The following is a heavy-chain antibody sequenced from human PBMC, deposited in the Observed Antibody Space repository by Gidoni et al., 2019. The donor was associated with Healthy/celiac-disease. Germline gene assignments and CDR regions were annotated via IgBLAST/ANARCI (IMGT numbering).Heavy chain of an antibody. CDR3: ARVVPAAMYAFDI. V-gene: IGHV4-4*02. Sequence: QVQLQESGPGLVTPSETLSLPCAVPGCSISSSNWWSWVRQPPGKGLEWIGEIYHSWSTNYNPSLKSRVTISVDKSKNQFSLKLSSVTAADTAVYYCARVVPAAMYAFDIWGQGTMVTVSS. D-gene: IGHD2-2*01. CDR1: GCSISSSNW. J-gene: IGHJ3*02. CDR2: IYHSWST.